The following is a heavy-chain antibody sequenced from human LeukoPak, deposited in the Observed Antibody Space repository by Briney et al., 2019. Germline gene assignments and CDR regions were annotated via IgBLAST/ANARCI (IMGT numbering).Heavy chain of an antibody. CDR1: GYTFTGYY. Sequence: ASVKVSCKTSGYTFTGYYMHWVRQAPGQGLEWMGWINPNTDGTNYAQNFQGRVTMTGDTSISTAYMELSSLRSDDTAMYYCARAPMIVVVFPPRLDFWGQGTLVTVSS. D-gene: IGHD3-22*01. V-gene: IGHV1-2*02. J-gene: IGHJ4*02. CDR2: INPNTDGT. CDR3: ARAPMIVVVFPPRLDF.